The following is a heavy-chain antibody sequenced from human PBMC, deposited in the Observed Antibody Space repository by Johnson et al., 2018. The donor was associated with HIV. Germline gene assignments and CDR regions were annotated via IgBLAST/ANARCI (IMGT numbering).Heavy chain of an antibody. CDR3: ARGGGLVIFVHSDAFDV. CDR2: ISSSGGTK. Sequence: QVQLVESGGGVVQPGRSLRLSCAASGFTFSSNYMSWVRQAPGKGLDWVSYISSSGGTKYYVDSVTGRFTISRDNSKNTLYLEMNSLRPVDTAIFYCARGGGLVIFVHSDAFDVWGQGTLVTVSS. J-gene: IGHJ3*01. D-gene: IGHD3-3*02. V-gene: IGHV3-11*01. CDR1: GFTFSSNY.